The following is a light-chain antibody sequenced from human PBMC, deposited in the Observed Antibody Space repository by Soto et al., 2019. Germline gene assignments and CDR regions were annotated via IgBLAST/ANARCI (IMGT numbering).Light chain of an antibody. CDR2: LNSDGSH. CDR1: SGHSSYA. CDR3: QTWGTGPFV. Sequence: QLVLTQSPSASASLGASVKLTCTLSSGHSSYAIAWHQQQPEKGPWYLMKLNSDGSHSKGDGIPDRFSGSSSGAERYLTISSLQSEDEADYYCQTWGTGPFVFGTGTKLTVL. J-gene: IGLJ1*01. V-gene: IGLV4-69*01.